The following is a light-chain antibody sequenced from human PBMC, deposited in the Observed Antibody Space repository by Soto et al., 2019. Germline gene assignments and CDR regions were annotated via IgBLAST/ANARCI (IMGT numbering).Light chain of an antibody. Sequence: QSALTQPPSASGSPGQSVTISCTGTSSDVGGYNYVSWYQQHPGKAPKLMIYEVSKRPSGVPDRFSGSKSGNTASLIVSGLQAEDEADYYCSSYVGSNNLVFGGGTKL. V-gene: IGLV2-8*01. CDR3: SSYVGSNNLV. CDR2: EVS. J-gene: IGLJ2*01. CDR1: SSDVGGYNY.